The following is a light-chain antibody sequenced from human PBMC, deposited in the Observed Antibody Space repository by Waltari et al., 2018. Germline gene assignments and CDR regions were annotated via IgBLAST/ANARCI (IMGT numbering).Light chain of an antibody. CDR1: NISTARYNF. J-gene: IGLJ2*01. Sequence: QSALTQPASVSGSPGQSLPTPSTVTNISTARYNFIFWYQQHPRKPPTLIIYDVCNRREGVSTRFFGSKSGSTAAMTISGLRAEDEAVYHCNSYRTGSNLIVIFGGGTKLSVL. CDR3: NSYRTGSNLIVI. CDR2: DVC. V-gene: IGLV2-14*03.